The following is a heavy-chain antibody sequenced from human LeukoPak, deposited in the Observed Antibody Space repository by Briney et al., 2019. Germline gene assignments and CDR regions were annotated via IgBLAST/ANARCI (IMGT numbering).Heavy chain of an antibody. J-gene: IGHJ2*01. Sequence: SGTLSLTCAVFGGSISGNNWWSWVRQPPGKGLEWIGEIFHSGSTNYNPSLKSRVTISVDTSKNQFSLKLSSVTAADTAVYYCARRLTSSAWYFDLWGRGTLVTVSS. CDR1: GGSISGNNW. D-gene: IGHD6-19*01. CDR2: IFHSGST. V-gene: IGHV4-4*02. CDR3: ARRLTSSAWYFDL.